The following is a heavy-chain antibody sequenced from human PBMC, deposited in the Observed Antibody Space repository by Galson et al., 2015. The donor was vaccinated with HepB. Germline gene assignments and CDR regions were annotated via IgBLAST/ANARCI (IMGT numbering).Heavy chain of an antibody. CDR2: ISYDGSNK. D-gene: IGHD2-15*01. V-gene: IGHV3-30-3*01. CDR1: GFTFSSYA. CDR3: AKGRVVAAIFYYYGMDV. J-gene: IGHJ6*02. Sequence: SLRLSCAASGFTFSSYAMHWVRQAPGKGLEWVAVISYDGSNKYYADSVKGRFTISRDNSKNTLYLQMNSLRAEDTAVYYCAKGRVVAAIFYYYGMDVWGQGTTVTVSS.